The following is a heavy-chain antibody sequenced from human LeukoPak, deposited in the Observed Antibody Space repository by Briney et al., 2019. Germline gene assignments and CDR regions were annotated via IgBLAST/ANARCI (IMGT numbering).Heavy chain of an antibody. J-gene: IGHJ4*02. CDR2: ISGSGGST. Sequence: AGGSLRLSCAASGFTFSSYAMSWVRQAPGKGLEWVSAISGSGGSTYYADSVKGRFTISRDNSKNTLYLQMNSLRAEDTAVYYCAKDHAKSSYNWKRHRTEYYFDYWGQGTLVTVSS. CDR3: AKDHAKSSYNWKRHRTEYYFDY. D-gene: IGHD1-20*01. CDR1: GFTFSSYA. V-gene: IGHV3-23*01.